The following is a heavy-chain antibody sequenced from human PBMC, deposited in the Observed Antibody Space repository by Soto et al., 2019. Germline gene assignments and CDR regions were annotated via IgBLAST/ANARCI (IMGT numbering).Heavy chain of an antibody. J-gene: IGHJ3*01. CDR3: ARRVDYGDFVLDF. CDR2: ISGNGLNT. V-gene: IGHV3-23*01. Sequence: EVHLLESGGGLVQPGGSLRLSCAASGFTFSNHGMTWVRQAPGKGLECVSGISGNGLNTYYADSVKGRFTISRDNSRNRMYLQMNILRVADAALYYCARRVDYGDFVLDFSGQGTMVTVSS. D-gene: IGHD4-17*01. CDR1: GFTFSNHG.